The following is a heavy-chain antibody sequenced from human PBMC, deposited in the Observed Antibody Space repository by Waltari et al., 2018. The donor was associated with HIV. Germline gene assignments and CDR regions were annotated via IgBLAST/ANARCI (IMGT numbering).Heavy chain of an antibody. J-gene: IGHJ4*02. CDR1: GFIFSNAW. CDR3: TTDNMIIVALDY. Sequence: EVQLVESGGCLVKPGGSLRLSCAASGFIFSNAWMNWVRQAPGKGLGWVGRIKRKSDGRTADYAVHVKGRFTISREESKNGLYLQMNSLKTEDTAVYYCTTDNMIIVALDYWGQGTLLTVSS. CDR2: IKRKSDGRTA. D-gene: IGHD5-12*01. V-gene: IGHV3-15*01.